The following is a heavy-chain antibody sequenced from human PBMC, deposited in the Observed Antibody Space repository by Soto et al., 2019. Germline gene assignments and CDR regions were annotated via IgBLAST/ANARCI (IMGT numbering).Heavy chain of an antibody. CDR3: ARDSSGWYGAPPGGFDP. V-gene: IGHV1-69*12. CDR2: IIPIFGTA. Sequence: QVQLVQSGAEVKKPGSSVKVSCKASGGTLSSYAISWVRQAPGQGLEWRGGIIPIFGTANYAQKFQGRVTITADESTSTAYMELSSLRSEDTAVYYCARDSSGWYGAPPGGFDPWGQGTLVTVSS. D-gene: IGHD6-19*01. CDR1: GGTLSSYA. J-gene: IGHJ5*02.